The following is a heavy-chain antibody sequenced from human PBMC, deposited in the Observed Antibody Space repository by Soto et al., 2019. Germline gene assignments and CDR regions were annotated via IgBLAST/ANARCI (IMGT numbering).Heavy chain of an antibody. CDR1: GGSISSYY. Sequence: QVQLQESGPGLVKPSETLSLTCTVSGGSISSYYWTWIRQPPGKGLEWIGYIYYSGSTNYNPSLQSRVTISVDTSKNQFSLKLTSVTAADTAVYYGAIGGYDAFDIWGQGTMVTVSS. D-gene: IGHD3-16*01. J-gene: IGHJ3*02. CDR3: AIGGYDAFDI. CDR2: IYYSGST. V-gene: IGHV4-59*01.